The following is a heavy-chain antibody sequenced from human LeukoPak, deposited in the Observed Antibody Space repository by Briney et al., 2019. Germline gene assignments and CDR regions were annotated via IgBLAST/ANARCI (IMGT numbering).Heavy chain of an antibody. CDR3: VRGGGSAYKYNAFDI. CDR1: GFIFSSYE. D-gene: IGHD3-22*01. Sequence: GGSLRLSCAASGFIFSSYEMNWVRQAPGKGLEWISYISISGTTIYYAESVKGRFTISRDNTKNSPYLQMNSLRAEDTAVYYCVRGGGSAYKYNAFDIWGQGTMVTGSS. CDR2: ISISGTTI. V-gene: IGHV3-48*03. J-gene: IGHJ3*02.